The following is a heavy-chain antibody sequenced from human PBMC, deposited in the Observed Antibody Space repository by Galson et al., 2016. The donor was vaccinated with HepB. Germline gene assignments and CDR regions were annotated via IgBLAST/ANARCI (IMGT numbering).Heavy chain of an antibody. J-gene: IGHJ4*02. V-gene: IGHV3-7*03. D-gene: IGHD2-2*01. CDR2: IKEDGSEK. Sequence: SLRLSCAASGFTFSSYWMSWVRQAPGKGLEWVANIKEDGSEKHYVDSVKGRFTVPRDNTENSLYLQMNSLRVEDTAVYYCARGGSRGGQYIYWGRGTLVIVSS. CDR3: ARGGSRGGQYIY. CDR1: GFTFSSYW.